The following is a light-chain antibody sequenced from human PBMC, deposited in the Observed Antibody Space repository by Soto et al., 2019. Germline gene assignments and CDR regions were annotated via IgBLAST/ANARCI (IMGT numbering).Light chain of an antibody. V-gene: IGKV1-5*01. CDR3: QQYDSYSNP. J-gene: IGKJ1*01. CDR2: DAT. Sequence: DVQLIQSPSTLSASIGDRVTITCRVSQPIRDWVAWYQQKPGKAPKLLIYDATSSDSGVPSRFSGSGSETEFTLTISSLQPGDFATYYCQQYDSYSNPFGQGTRVEL. CDR1: QPIRDW.